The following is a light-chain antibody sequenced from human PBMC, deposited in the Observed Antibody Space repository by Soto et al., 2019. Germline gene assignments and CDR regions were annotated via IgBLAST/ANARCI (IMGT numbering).Light chain of an antibody. J-gene: IGKJ5*01. CDR3: QQYGSSPIT. CDR1: HFVSSRN. V-gene: IGKV3-20*01. Sequence: EIVLTQSPGTLSLSAGESATLLCRASHFVSSRNLAWYQQKPGQAPRLPIYGASSRAPGIPDRFSGSGSGTDFTLTITPLEPADFAVYFCQQYGSSPITFGQGTRLEIK. CDR2: GAS.